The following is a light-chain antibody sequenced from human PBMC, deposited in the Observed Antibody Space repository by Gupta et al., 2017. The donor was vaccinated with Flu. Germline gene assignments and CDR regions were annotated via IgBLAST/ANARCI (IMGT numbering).Light chain of an antibody. CDR1: QSVSSN. CDR2: GAS. V-gene: IGKV3-15*01. J-gene: IGKJ2*01. CDR3: QQYNNWPPYT. Sequence: ATLSVSPGERATLSCRASQSVSSNLAWYQQKPGRAPRLLIYGASTRATGIPARVSGSGSGTEFTLTISSLQSEDFAVYYCQQYNNWPPYTFGQGTKLEIK.